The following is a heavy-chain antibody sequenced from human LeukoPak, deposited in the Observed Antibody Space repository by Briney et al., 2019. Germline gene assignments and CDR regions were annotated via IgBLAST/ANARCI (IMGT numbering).Heavy chain of an antibody. CDR1: GFTFSSYG. J-gene: IGHJ6*02. V-gene: IGHV3-33*01. Sequence: GGSLRLSCAASGFTFSSYGMHWVRQAPGKGLEWVAVIWYDGSNKYYADSVKGRFTISRDNSKNTLYLQMNSLRAEDTAVYYCARSWYSISSGLYGMDVWGRGTTVTVPS. CDR2: IWYDGSNK. D-gene: IGHD6-6*01. CDR3: ARSWYSISSGLYGMDV.